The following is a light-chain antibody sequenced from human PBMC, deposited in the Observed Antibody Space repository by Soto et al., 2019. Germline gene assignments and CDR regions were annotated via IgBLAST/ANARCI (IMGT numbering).Light chain of an antibody. J-gene: IGKJ2*01. V-gene: IGKV1-12*01. CDR1: QGISSG. CDR3: QQANSFPYT. Sequence: DIQMTQSPSSVSASVGDRVTITCRASQGISSGLVWYQQKPGKAPNLLIYGGSSLQSGVPSRFSGSGSGTDFTLTISRLQPEDFATYYCQQANSFPYTFGQGTKLEIK. CDR2: GGS.